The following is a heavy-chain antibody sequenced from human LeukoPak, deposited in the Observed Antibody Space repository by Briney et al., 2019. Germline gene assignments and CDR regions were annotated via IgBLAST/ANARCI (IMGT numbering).Heavy chain of an antibody. CDR3: ARVPPVSEFAVNYMDV. CDR1: GYTFTGYY. V-gene: IGHV1-2*02. D-gene: IGHD3-10*01. Sequence: ASVKVSCKASGYTFTGYYIQWVRQAPGQGLEWMGWINPNSGGTNYAQKFQGRDTMTRDTSISTAYMELSRLRSDDTAVYYCARVPPVSEFAVNYMDVWGKGTTVTVSS. CDR2: INPNSGGT. J-gene: IGHJ6*03.